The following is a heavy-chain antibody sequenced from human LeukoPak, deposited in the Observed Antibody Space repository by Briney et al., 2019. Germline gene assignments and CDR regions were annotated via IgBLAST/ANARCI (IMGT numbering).Heavy chain of an antibody. Sequence: SETLSLTCAVYGGSFSGYYWSWIRQPPGKGLEWIGEINHSGSTNYNPSLKSRVTISVDTSKNQFSLKLSSVTAADTAVYYCARGINYYGLGSYWYYYYYMDVWGKGTTVTVSS. J-gene: IGHJ6*03. CDR1: GGSFSGYY. V-gene: IGHV4-34*01. CDR2: INHSGST. D-gene: IGHD3-10*01. CDR3: ARGINYYGLGSYWYYYYYMDV.